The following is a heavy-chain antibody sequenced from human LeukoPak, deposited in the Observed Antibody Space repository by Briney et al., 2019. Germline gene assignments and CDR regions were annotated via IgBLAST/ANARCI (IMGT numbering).Heavy chain of an antibody. CDR1: GGSISSYY. CDR2: IYYSGST. J-gene: IGHJ4*02. D-gene: IGHD1-26*01. Sequence: AETLSLTCTVSGGSISSYYWSWIRQPPGKGLEWIGYIYYSGSTNYNPSLKSRVTISVDTSKNQFSLKLSSVTAADTAVYYCARQGRIVVAGVGATKFDYWGQGTLVTVSS. CDR3: ARQGRIVVAGVGATKFDY. V-gene: IGHV4-59*08.